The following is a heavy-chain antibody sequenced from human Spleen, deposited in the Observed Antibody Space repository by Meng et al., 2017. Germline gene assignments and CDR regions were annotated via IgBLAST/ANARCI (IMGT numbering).Heavy chain of an antibody. D-gene: IGHD3-10*01. V-gene: IGHV4-61*01. CDR3: ARSYGSGTYWYFDL. CDR1: GGPVDSGNSS. CDR2: IYHTGST. Sequence: GPCWVGLPEPPHLPCNVSGGPVDSGNSSWRWGRKHPGKGLEWIGFIYHTGSTACNPSFKRRVTISVDPSNNHFSLKLTSVTAADTAVYYCARSYGSGTYWYFDLWGRGTLVTVSS. J-gene: IGHJ2*01.